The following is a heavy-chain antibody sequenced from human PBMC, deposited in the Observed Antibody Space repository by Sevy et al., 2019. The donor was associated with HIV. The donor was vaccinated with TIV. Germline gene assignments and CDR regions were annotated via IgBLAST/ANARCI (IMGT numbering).Heavy chain of an antibody. Sequence: ASVKVSCKASGGTFSSYAISWVRQAPGQGLEWMGGIIPIFGTANYAQKFQGRVTITADESTSTAYMELSSLRSEDTAVYYCARNYYDSSGSSPGGRYYYYGMDVWGQGTTVTVSS. CDR2: IIPIFGTA. CDR1: GGTFSSYA. CDR3: ARNYYDSSGSSPGGRYYYYGMDV. D-gene: IGHD3-22*01. V-gene: IGHV1-69*13. J-gene: IGHJ6*02.